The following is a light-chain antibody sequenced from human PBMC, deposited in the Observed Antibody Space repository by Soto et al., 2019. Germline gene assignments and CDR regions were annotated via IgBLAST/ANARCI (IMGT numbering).Light chain of an antibody. Sequence: ENGLTQSPGTLSLSPGDRATLSCRASQSVSRNYVAWYQQKPGQPPRLLINGASSRATGIPDRFAGSGSGADFTLTISRLEPEDFAVYYCQQYGSTPLTFGGGTKVDIK. CDR1: QSVSRNY. CDR2: GAS. J-gene: IGKJ4*01. CDR3: QQYGSTPLT. V-gene: IGKV3-20*01.